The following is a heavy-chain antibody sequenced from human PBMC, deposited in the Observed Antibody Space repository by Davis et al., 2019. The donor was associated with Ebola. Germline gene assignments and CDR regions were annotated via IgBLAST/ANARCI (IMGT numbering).Heavy chain of an antibody. CDR1: GGSISSYY. D-gene: IGHD6-19*01. CDR3: ASGLGYSSGWYGGGFDY. J-gene: IGHJ4*02. V-gene: IGHV4-59*01. Sequence: MPSETLSLTCTVSGGSISSYYWSWIRQPPGKGLEWIGYIYHSGSTNYNPSLKSRVTISVDTSKNQFSLKLSSVTAADTAVYYCASGLGYSSGWYGGGFDYWGQGTLVTASS. CDR2: IYHSGST.